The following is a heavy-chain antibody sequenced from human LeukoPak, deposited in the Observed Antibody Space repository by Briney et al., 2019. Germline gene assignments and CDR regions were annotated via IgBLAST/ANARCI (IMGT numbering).Heavy chain of an antibody. Sequence: PGGSLRLSCAASGFTVNSNYMSWVRQAPGKGLEWVSVIYSGGSTYCADSVKGRFTISRDNSKNTLYLQMNSLRAEDTAVYYCARGAMVRGVIPFDYWGQGTLVTVSS. CDR3: ARGAMVRGVIPFDY. CDR1: GFTVNSNY. CDR2: IYSGGST. V-gene: IGHV3-66*02. J-gene: IGHJ4*02. D-gene: IGHD3-10*01.